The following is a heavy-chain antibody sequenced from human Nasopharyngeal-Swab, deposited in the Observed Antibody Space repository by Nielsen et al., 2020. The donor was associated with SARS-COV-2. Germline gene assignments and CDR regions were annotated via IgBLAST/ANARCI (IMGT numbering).Heavy chain of an antibody. CDR1: GYSFTSYW. D-gene: IGHD3-3*01. CDR3: ARQIRFLEWLPYYYYMDV. J-gene: IGHJ6*03. CDR2: IDPSDSYT. Sequence: GESLKISCKGSGYSFTSYWISWVRQMPGKGLEWMGRIDPSDSYTNYSPSFQGHVTISADKSISTAYLQWSSLKASDTAMYYCARQIRFLEWLPYYYYMDVWGKGTTVTVSS. V-gene: IGHV5-10-1*01.